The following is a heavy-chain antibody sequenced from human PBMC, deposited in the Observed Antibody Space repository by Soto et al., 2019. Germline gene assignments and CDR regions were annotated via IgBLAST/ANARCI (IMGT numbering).Heavy chain of an antibody. CDR1: GYTFTSYG. V-gene: IGHV1-18*01. CDR3: ARDGGRYSSSSHGMDV. Sequence: QVQLVQSGAEVKKPGASVKVSCKASGYTFTSYGISWVRQAPGQGLEWMGWISAYNGNTNYAEKLQGRVTMTTDTARSTAYMELRSLRSDDTAGYYCARDGGRYSSSSHGMDVWGQGTTVTVSS. CDR2: ISAYNGNT. J-gene: IGHJ6*02. D-gene: IGHD6-13*01.